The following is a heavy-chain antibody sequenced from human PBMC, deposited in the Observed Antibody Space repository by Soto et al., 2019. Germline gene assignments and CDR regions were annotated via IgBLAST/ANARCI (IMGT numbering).Heavy chain of an antibody. CDR1: GGTFSIYS. CDR3: ARGRYCSSTSCSTSPYYSSYGMDV. J-gene: IGHJ6*02. CDR2: MIPIFGTS. Sequence: SVKVSCKAFGGTFSIYSIIWVRQAPGQGLEWMGLMIPIFGTSNYAQKFQGRVTITSDESTSTAYMELSSLRSEDTALYYCARGRYCSSTSCSTSPYYSSYGMDVWGQRTTVTVSS. D-gene: IGHD2-2*02. V-gene: IGHV1-69*13.